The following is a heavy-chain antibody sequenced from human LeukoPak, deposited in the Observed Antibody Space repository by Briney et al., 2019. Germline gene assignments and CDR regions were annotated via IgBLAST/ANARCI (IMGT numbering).Heavy chain of an antibody. CDR1: GFTFSSYN. Sequence: GGSLRLSCAASGFTFSSYNMNWVRQPPGKGLEWVSSISSSSGHIHYADSVKGRFTISRDNANNSLYLQMNSLRDDDTAVYYCARDPGTVADPYFDYWGQGSLVTVSS. J-gene: IGHJ4*02. V-gene: IGHV3-21*01. CDR2: ISSSSGHI. CDR3: ARDPGTVADPYFDY. D-gene: IGHD6-19*01.